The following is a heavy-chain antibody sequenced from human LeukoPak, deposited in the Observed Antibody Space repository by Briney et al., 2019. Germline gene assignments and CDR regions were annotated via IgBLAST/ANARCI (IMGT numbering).Heavy chain of an antibody. CDR3: ARAGYCTNGACRGDLDY. D-gene: IGHD2-8*01. J-gene: IGHJ4*02. Sequence: GGSLRLSCAASGFTFSSYEMNWVRQAPGKGLEWVSYISSSGSTIYYADSVKGRFTISRDNAKNSLYLQMNSLRAEDTAVYYCARAGYCTNGACRGDLDYWGQGTLVTVSS. V-gene: IGHV3-48*03. CDR1: GFTFSSYE. CDR2: ISSSGSTI.